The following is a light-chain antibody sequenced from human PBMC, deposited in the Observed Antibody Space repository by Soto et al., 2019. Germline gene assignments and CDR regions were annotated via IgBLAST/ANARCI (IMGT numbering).Light chain of an antibody. CDR2: GAS. CDR1: QSVSSY. Sequence: IVLTQSPGTLSLSPGERATLSCRASQSVSSYLAWYQQKPGQAPRLLIYGASRRATGFPARFSGSGSGTDGTLTISSLKQEDGSVYYCQQYDNWPWTFGQGTKVDIK. V-gene: IGKV3-15*01. J-gene: IGKJ1*01. CDR3: QQYDNWPWT.